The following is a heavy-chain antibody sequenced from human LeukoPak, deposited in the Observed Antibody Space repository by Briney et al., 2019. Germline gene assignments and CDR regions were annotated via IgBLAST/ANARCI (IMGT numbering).Heavy chain of an antibody. CDR1: GYTFTSYY. J-gene: IGHJ6*02. CDR2: INPSGGST. CDR3: ARDRAAAEDYYYYYGMDV. Sequence: ASVKVSCKASGYTFTSYYMHWVRQAPGQGLEWMGIINPSGGSTSYAQKFQGRVTMTRDTSTSTVYMELSSLRSEDTAVYYCARDRAAAEDYYYYYGMDVWGQGTTVTVSS. V-gene: IGHV1-46*01. D-gene: IGHD6-13*01.